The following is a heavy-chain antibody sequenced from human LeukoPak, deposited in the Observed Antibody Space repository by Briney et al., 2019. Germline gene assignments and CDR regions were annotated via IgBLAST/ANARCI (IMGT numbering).Heavy chain of an antibody. D-gene: IGHD4-17*01. CDR3: AKDPEMTTVTYLDY. Sequence: GGSLRLSCAASGFTFSNYGMHWVRQAPGKGLEWVAVISYDGSNKYYADSVKGRFTISRDNSKNTLYLQMNSLRAEDTAVYYCAKDPEMTTVTYLDYWGQGTLVTVSS. CDR1: GFTFSNYG. J-gene: IGHJ4*02. CDR2: ISYDGSNK. V-gene: IGHV3-30*18.